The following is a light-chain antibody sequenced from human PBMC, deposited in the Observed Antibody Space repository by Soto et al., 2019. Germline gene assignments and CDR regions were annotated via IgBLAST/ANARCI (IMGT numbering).Light chain of an antibody. CDR1: QSVSSSY. CDR2: GAS. J-gene: IGKJ1*01. V-gene: IGKV3-20*01. Sequence: EIVLTQSPGTLSLSPGERATLSCRASQSVSSSYLAWYQQKPGQAPRLLIYGASSRATGIPDRFSGSGSGTAFTLPISRLEPEDFAVYYCQQYGSSPVAFVQGTKVYIK. CDR3: QQYGSSPVA.